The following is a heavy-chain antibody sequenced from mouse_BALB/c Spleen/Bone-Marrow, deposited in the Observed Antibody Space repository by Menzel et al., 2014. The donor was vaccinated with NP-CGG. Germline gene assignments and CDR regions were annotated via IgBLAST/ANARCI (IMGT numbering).Heavy chain of an antibody. D-gene: IGHD1-1*01. Sequence: EVQVVESGGGLVKPGGSLQLSCAASGFTFSSYAMSWVRQTPEKRLEWVASISSGGSTYYPDSVTGRFTISRDNVRNILYLQMSSLRSEHTAMYYCARVTDTFYYGSSYWYFDVWGAGTTVTVSS. CDR1: GFTFSSYA. CDR3: ARVTDTFYYGSSYWYFDV. J-gene: IGHJ1*01. CDR2: ISSGGST. V-gene: IGHV5-6-5*01.